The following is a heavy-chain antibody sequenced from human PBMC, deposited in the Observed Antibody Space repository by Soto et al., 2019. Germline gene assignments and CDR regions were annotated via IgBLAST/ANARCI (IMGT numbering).Heavy chain of an antibody. D-gene: IGHD3-10*01. V-gene: IGHV4-38-2*02. CDR1: GYSITSGYY. Sequence: SETLSLTCAVSGYSITSGYYWGWVRQPPGKGLEWIGSIYHDGNANYNPSLKSRVTILIDTSKNQISLKMTSVTAADTAVYYCARDLALGGVDLWGLGTLVTVSS. CDR3: ARDLALGGVDL. CDR2: IYHDGNA. J-gene: IGHJ5*02.